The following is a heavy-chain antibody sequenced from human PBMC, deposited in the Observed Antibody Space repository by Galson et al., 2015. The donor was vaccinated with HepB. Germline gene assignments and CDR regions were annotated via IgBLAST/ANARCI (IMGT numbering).Heavy chain of an antibody. CDR1: GFTFSSSW. Sequence: SLRLSCAASGFTFSSSWMHWVRQAPGKGLVWVSRINSDGSSTTYADSVKGRFTISRDNAKNTLYLQMNSLRAEDTAVYYCASTQSRGKWELLREDYWGQGTLVTVSS. D-gene: IGHD1-26*01. CDR3: ASTQSRGKWELLREDY. V-gene: IGHV3-74*01. J-gene: IGHJ4*02. CDR2: INSDGSST.